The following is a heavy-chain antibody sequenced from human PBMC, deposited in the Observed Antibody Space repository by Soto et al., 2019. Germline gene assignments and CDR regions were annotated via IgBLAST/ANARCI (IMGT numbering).Heavy chain of an antibody. Sequence: QVQLVESGGGVVQPGRSLRLSCAASGFTFSSYAMHWVRQAPGKGLEWVAVISYDGSNKYYADSVKGRFTISRDNSKKAMYLQMNSLRAEDTAVYYCATEGDIVATPYFDYWGQGTLVTVSS. D-gene: IGHD5-12*01. CDR3: ATEGDIVATPYFDY. V-gene: IGHV3-30-3*01. CDR1: GFTFSSYA. J-gene: IGHJ4*02. CDR2: ISYDGSNK.